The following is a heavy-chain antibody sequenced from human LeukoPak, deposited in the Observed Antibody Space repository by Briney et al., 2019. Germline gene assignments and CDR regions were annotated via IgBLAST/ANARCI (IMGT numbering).Heavy chain of an antibody. V-gene: IGHV1-2*02. CDR2: INPNSGGT. D-gene: IGHD3-9*01. Sequence: ASVKVSCKASGYTFTGYYMHWVRQAPGQGLEWMGWINPNSGGTNYAQKFQGRVTMTRDTSISTAYMELSRLRSDDTAVYYCARSRTYDILTGYVFDYWGQGTLVTVSS. J-gene: IGHJ4*02. CDR1: GYTFTGYY. CDR3: ARSRTYDILTGYVFDY.